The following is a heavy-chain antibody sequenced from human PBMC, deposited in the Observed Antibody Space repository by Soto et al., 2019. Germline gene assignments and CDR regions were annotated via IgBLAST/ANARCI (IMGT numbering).Heavy chain of an antibody. CDR2: MSYDGSNK. V-gene: IGHV3-30-3*01. J-gene: IGHJ4*02. D-gene: IGHD2-2*01. CDR3: ARGYCSRPSCSHFDC. Sequence: XVSLQLSCAASGFTFSSYAVHWVRQAPGKGLEWVAVMSYDGSNKYYADSVKGRFTISSDNSKDTLYLQMNSLGTEDTAVYYCARGYCSRPSCSHFDCWGQGTLVTVPS. CDR1: GFTFSSYA.